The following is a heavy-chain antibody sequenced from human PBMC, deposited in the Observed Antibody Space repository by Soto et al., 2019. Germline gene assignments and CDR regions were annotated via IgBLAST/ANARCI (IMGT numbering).Heavy chain of an antibody. Sequence: QVQLVQSGAEVKKPGASVKVSCKASGYTFTSYYMHWVRQAPGQGLEWMGWIIPNNGGTKYAQKFQDRVTMTRDTSISTAYMELSRLRSDDTAVYYCARGTFDSSGDYFAGWFGPWGQGTLVTVSS. V-gene: IGHV1-2*02. D-gene: IGHD3-22*01. J-gene: IGHJ5*02. CDR1: GYTFTSYY. CDR2: IIPNNGGT. CDR3: ARGTFDSSGDYFAGWFGP.